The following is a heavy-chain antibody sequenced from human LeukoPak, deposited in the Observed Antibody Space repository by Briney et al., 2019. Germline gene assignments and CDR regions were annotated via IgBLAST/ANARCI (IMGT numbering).Heavy chain of an antibody. CDR2: INPNSGGT. J-gene: IGHJ3*02. D-gene: IGHD4-17*01. CDR1: GYTFTGYY. CDR3: ARVKRDDYGDSDAFDI. V-gene: IGHV1-2*02. Sequence: ASVKVSCKASGYTFTGYYMHWVRQAPGQGLEGMGWINPNSGGTNYAQKFQGRVTMTRDTSISTAYMELSRLRSDDTAVYYCARVKRDDYGDSDAFDIWGQGTMVTVSS.